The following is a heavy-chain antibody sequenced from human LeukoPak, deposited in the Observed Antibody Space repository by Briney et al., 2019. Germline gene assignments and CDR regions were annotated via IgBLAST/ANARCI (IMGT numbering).Heavy chain of an antibody. D-gene: IGHD6-19*01. J-gene: IGHJ4*02. V-gene: IGHV4-59*01. CDR3: ARGNKQWLVPHWVGTFDY. CDR1: GGSISSYY. CDR2: IYYSGST. Sequence: SETLSLTCTVSGGSISSYYWSWIRQPPGKGLEWIGYIYYSGSTNYNPSLKSRVTISVDTSKNQFSLKLSSVTAADTAVYYCARGNKQWLVPHWVGTFDYWGQGTLVTVSS.